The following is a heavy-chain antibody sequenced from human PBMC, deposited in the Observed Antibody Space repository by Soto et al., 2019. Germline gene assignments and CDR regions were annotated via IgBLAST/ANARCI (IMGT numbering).Heavy chain of an antibody. CDR1: GFTFSDYY. D-gene: IGHD4-4*01. CDR2: ISSSSSDT. CDR3: ASSSNYGPHGWFDP. J-gene: IGHJ5*02. Sequence: QVQLVESGGGLVKPGGSLRLSCAASGFTFSDYYMSWLRQPPGKGLEWVSYISSSSSDTNYADSVKGRFTISRDNAKNSMYLQMNSLRAEDTAVYYCASSSNYGPHGWFDPWGQGTLVTVSS. V-gene: IGHV3-11*06.